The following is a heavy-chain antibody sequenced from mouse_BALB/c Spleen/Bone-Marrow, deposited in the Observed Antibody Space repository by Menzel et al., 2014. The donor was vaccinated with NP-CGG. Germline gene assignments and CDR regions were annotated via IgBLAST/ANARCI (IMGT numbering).Heavy chain of an antibody. CDR2: IDPANGNT. Sequence: VQLQQSRAELVKPGASVKLSCTASGFNIKDTYMHWVKQRPEQGLEWIGRIDPANGNTKYDPKFQDKATITADTSSNTAYLQLSSLTSEDTAVYYCANYYYGYYFDYWGQGTTLTVSS. J-gene: IGHJ2*01. D-gene: IGHD1-1*01. V-gene: IGHV14-3*02. CDR3: ANYYYGYYFDY. CDR1: GFNIKDTY.